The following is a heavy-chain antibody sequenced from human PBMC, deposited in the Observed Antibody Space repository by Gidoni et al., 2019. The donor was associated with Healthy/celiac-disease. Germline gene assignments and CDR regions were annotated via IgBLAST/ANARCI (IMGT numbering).Heavy chain of an antibody. CDR2: ISGSGGST. J-gene: IGHJ4*02. V-gene: IGHV3-23*01. CDR3: AKGGSGSVLDY. CDR1: GFTFSSYA. Sequence: EVQLLESGGGLVQPGGSLRLSCAASGFTFSSYAMRWVRQAPGKGLEWVSAISGSGGSTSYADSGKGRFTISRDNSKNTLYLQVNSLRAEDTAVYYCAKGGSGSVLDYWGQGTLVTVS. D-gene: IGHD3-10*01.